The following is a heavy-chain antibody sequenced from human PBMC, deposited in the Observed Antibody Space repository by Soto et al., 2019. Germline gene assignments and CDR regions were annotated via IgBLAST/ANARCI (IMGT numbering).Heavy chain of an antibody. V-gene: IGHV3-33*01. CDR1: GFTFSSYG. CDR3: VRAAGYSGNDYVYYYGMDV. D-gene: IGHD5-12*01. Sequence: QVQLVESGGGVVQPGRSLRLSCAASGFTFSSYGMHWVRKAPGKGLEWVALVWYDGGNKYYADSVKGRFTISRDNSKNTLYLQVNSLRDEDTAVYYCVRAAGYSGNDYVYYYGMDVWGQGTTVTVSS. CDR2: VWYDGGNK. J-gene: IGHJ6*02.